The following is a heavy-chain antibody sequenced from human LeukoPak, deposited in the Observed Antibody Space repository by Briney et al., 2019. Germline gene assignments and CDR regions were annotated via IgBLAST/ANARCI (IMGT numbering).Heavy chain of an antibody. Sequence: GASVKVSCKASGYTFTSYGISWVRQAPGQGLEWMGWISAYNGKTNYAQKLQGRVTMTTDTSTSTAYMELRSLRSDDTAVYYCARDGLLLRSSYYDILTGYYTNYWGQGTLVTVSS. V-gene: IGHV1-18*01. J-gene: IGHJ4*02. CDR1: GYTFTSYG. CDR3: ARDGLLLRSSYYDILTGYYTNY. D-gene: IGHD3-9*01. CDR2: ISAYNGKT.